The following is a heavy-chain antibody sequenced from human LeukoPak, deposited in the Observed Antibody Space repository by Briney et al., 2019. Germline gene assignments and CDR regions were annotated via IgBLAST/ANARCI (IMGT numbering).Heavy chain of an antibody. CDR2: IYYSGST. J-gene: IGHJ4*02. CDR3: ARRTYNWNEYFFDH. Sequence: PSETLSLTCTISGGSMSGYYWSWIRQSPGKGLEWIGYIYYSGSTNHNPSLKSRVTISVDTSKNQFSPKLSSVTAADTAVCYCARRTYNWNEYFFDHWGQGTLVTVSS. V-gene: IGHV4-59*08. CDR1: GGSMSGYY. D-gene: IGHD1-1*01.